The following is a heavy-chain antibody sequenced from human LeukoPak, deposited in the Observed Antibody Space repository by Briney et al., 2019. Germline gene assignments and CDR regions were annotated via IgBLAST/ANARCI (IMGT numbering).Heavy chain of an antibody. Sequence: RASVKVSCKASGYTFTGYYMHWVRQAPGQGLEWMGRINPNSGNTGYAQKFQGRVTMTRNTSISTAYMELSSLRSEDTAVYYCARRRNWNYDDWGQGTLVTVSS. CDR1: GYTFTGYY. V-gene: IGHV1-8*02. CDR2: INPNSGNT. D-gene: IGHD1-7*01. CDR3: ARRRNWNYDD. J-gene: IGHJ4*02.